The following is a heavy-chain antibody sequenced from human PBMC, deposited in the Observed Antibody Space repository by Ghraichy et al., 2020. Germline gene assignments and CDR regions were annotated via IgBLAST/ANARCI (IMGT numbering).Heavy chain of an antibody. CDR2: IKQDGSEK. D-gene: IGHD3-3*01. J-gene: IGHJ3*02. V-gene: IGHV3-7*01. Sequence: GGSLRLSCAASGFTFSSSWMSWVRQAPGKGLDWVANIKQDGSEKYHVDSVKGRFTISRDNATNSLYLQMNSLRAEDTAVYYCAREKALTIFGVVIQDAFDIWGQGTMVTVSS. CDR3: AREKALTIFGVVIQDAFDI. CDR1: GFTFSSSW.